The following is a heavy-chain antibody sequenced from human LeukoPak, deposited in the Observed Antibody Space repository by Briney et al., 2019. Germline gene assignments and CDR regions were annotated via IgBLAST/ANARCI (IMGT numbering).Heavy chain of an antibody. Sequence: GGSLRLSCAASGFTFSNYWMTWVRQAPGKGLEWVASIKQDGSEKYYVDSVKGRFTFSRDSSKNTVYLQMNSLRAEDTAVYYCAKARDSLGELSFHGGQGTLVTVSS. CDR3: AKARDSLGELSFH. D-gene: IGHD3-16*02. CDR2: IKQDGSEK. V-gene: IGHV3-7*03. J-gene: IGHJ4*02. CDR1: GFTFSNYW.